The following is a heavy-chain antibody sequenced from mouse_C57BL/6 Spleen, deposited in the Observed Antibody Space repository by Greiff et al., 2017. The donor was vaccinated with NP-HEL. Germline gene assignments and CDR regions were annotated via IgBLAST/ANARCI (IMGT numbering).Heavy chain of an antibody. V-gene: IGHV1-5*01. Sequence: EVQLQQSGTVLARPGASVKMSCKTSGYTFTSYWMHWVKQRPGQGLEWIGAIYPGNSDNSYNQKFKGKAKLTAVTSASSAYMELSSLTNDDSAVYYYTRPTTVVANWYFDVWGTGTTVTVSS. D-gene: IGHD1-1*01. CDR1: GYTFTSYW. CDR2: IYPGNSDN. CDR3: TRPTTVVANWYFDV. J-gene: IGHJ1*03.